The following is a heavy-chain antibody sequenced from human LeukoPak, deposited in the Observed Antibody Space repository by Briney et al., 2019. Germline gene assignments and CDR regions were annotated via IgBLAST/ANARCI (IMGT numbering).Heavy chain of an antibody. CDR2: IYYSGST. CDR3: ARDRNSGYDYGAFDI. D-gene: IGHD5-12*01. V-gene: IGHV4-31*03. CDR1: GGSISSGGYF. Sequence: SQTLSLTCTVSGGSISSGGYFWSWIRQHPGKGLEWIGYIYYSGSTYYNPSLKSRVTNSVATSKNQYSLKLSSVTAADTAVYYCARDRNSGYDYGAFDIWGQGTMVTVSS. J-gene: IGHJ3*02.